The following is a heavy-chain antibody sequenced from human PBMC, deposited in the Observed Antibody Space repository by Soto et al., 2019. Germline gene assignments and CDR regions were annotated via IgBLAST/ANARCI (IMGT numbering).Heavy chain of an antibody. CDR2: INPNTGGT. V-gene: IGHV1-2*02. Sequence: ASVTVSCKASGFSLPGYYFHCIRAAPGQGLEWLGWINPNTGGTTYAQKSPGRVTMTWDTSINTAYMELSSLRPDDTAMYYGARERGQVLSDGRDAWGQGTWVTVSS. CDR3: ARERGQVLSDGRDA. CDR1: GFSLPGYY. D-gene: IGHD3-16*01. J-gene: IGHJ6*02.